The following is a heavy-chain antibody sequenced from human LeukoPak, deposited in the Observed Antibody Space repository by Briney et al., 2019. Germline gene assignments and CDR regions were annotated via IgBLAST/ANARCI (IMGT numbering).Heavy chain of an antibody. V-gene: IGHV3-23*01. CDR3: ARYYDSSGYYGRHDY. J-gene: IGHJ4*02. D-gene: IGHD3-22*01. CDR1: GFTFSSYA. CDR2: IRGSGGST. Sequence: PGGSLRLSCAASGFTFSSYAMSWVRQAPGKGLEWVSDIRGSGGSTNYADSVKGRFTISRDNSKNTLYLQMNSLRAEDTAVYYCARYYDSSGYYGRHDYWGQGTLVTVSS.